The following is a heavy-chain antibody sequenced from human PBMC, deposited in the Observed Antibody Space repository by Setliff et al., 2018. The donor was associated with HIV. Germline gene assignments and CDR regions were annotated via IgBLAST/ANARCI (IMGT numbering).Heavy chain of an antibody. D-gene: IGHD3-10*01. Sequence: SVKVSCKASGGSFSSYTISWVRQAPGQGLEWMGRIIPIFGSANYAKNFQGRVTINADKSTSTAYMELRSLRSEDTAVYYCARDPFGELAGLTLGWYFDLWGRGTLVTVSS. CDR1: GGSFSSYT. CDR2: IIPIFGSA. V-gene: IGHV1-69*08. CDR3: ARDPFGELAGLTLGWYFDL. J-gene: IGHJ2*01.